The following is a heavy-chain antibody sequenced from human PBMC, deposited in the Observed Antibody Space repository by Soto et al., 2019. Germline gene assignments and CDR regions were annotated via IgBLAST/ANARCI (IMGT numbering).Heavy chain of an antibody. CDR3: ARRWGDYFDY. CDR1: GGSISSSSYY. Sequence: SETLSLTCTVSGGSISSSSYYWGWIRQPPGKGLEWIGNIYYSGSTNYNPSLESRVTISVDTSKNQFSLKLSLKLSSVTAADTAVYYCARRWGDYFDYWGQGTLVTVSS. D-gene: IGHD3-16*01. V-gene: IGHV4-39*01. CDR2: IYYSGST. J-gene: IGHJ4*02.